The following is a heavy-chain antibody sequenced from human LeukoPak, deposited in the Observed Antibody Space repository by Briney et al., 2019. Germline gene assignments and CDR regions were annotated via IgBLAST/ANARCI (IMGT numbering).Heavy chain of an antibody. J-gene: IGHJ6*02. Sequence: HSGGSLRLSCAASGFTFSSYAMSWVRQAPGKGLEWVSAISGSGGSTYYADSVKGRFTISRDNSKNTLYLQMNSLRAEDTAVYYCAKDSTYGDYLDYYYYGMDVWGHGTTVTVSS. CDR3: AKDSTYGDYLDYYYYGMDV. CDR2: ISGSGGST. D-gene: IGHD4-17*01. V-gene: IGHV3-23*01. CDR1: GFTFSSYA.